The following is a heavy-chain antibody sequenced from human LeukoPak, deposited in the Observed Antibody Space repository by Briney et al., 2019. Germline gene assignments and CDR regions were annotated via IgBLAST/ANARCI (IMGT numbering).Heavy chain of an antibody. D-gene: IGHD3-22*01. V-gene: IGHV1-69*06. Sequence: SVKVSCKASGYTFTSYAMNWVRQAPGQGLEWMGGIIPIFGTANYAQKFQGRVTITADKSTSTAYMELSSLRSEDTAVYYCARDKHYYDGSGNLDYWGQGTLVTVSS. CDR1: GYTFTSYA. J-gene: IGHJ4*02. CDR3: ARDKHYYDGSGNLDY. CDR2: IIPIFGTA.